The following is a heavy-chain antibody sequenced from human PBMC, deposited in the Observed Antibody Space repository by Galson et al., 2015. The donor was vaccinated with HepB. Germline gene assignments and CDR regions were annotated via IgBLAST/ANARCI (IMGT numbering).Heavy chain of an antibody. CDR1: GFTFSSYW. CDR3: ARPLSNGYCSSTSWYYWYFDL. D-gene: IGHD2-2*01. Sequence: SLRLSCAASGFTFSSYWMSWVRQAPGKRLEWVANIKQDGSEKYYVDSVKGRFTISRDNAKNSLYLQMNSLRAEDTAVYYCARPLSNGYCSSTSWYYWYFDLWGRGTLVTVSS. J-gene: IGHJ2*01. V-gene: IGHV3-7*03. CDR2: IKQDGSEK.